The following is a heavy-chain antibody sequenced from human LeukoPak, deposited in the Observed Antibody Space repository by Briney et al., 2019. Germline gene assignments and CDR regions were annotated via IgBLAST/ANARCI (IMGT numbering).Heavy chain of an antibody. J-gene: IGHJ4*02. D-gene: IGHD5-18*01. V-gene: IGHV3-15*01. CDR2: IKSKTDGGTA. CDR1: GFTFSGFI. Sequence: GGSLRLSCAASGFTFSGFIMNWVRQAPGKGLEWVGLIKSKTDGGTADYAAPVKGRFTISRDDSKTTLYLQMNSLKAEDTAVYYCTTGAWIQLWLADYWGRGTLVTVSS. CDR3: TTGAWIQLWLADY.